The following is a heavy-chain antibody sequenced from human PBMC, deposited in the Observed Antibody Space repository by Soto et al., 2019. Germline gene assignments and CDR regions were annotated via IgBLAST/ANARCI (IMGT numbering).Heavy chain of an antibody. V-gene: IGHV4-34*01. D-gene: IGHD3-16*02. CDR1: GGSFSGYY. Sequence: ASETLSLTCAVYGGSFSGYYWSWISQPPGKGLEWIGEINHSGSTNYNPSLKSRVTISVDTSKNQFSLKLSSVTAADTAVYYCERVGRRDDYVWGSYRYWPWFDPWGPGTLVTVSS. J-gene: IGHJ5*02. CDR3: ERVGRRDDYVWGSYRYWPWFDP. CDR2: INHSGST.